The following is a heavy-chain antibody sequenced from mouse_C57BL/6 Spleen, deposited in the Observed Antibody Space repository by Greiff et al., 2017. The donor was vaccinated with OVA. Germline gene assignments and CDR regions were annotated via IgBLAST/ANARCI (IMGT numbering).Heavy chain of an antibody. V-gene: IGHV1-19*01. J-gene: IGHJ2*01. Sequence: EVKLQESGPVLVKPGASVKMSCKASGYTFTDYYMNWVKQSHGKSLEWIGVINPYNGGTSYNQKFKGKATLTVDKSSSTAYMELNSLTSEDSAVYYCAREDYYGSSQYYFDYWGQGTTLTVSS. CDR2: INPYNGGT. D-gene: IGHD1-1*01. CDR3: AREDYYGSSQYYFDY. CDR1: GYTFTDYY.